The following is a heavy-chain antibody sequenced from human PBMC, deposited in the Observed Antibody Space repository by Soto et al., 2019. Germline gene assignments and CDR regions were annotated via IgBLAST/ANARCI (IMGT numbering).Heavy chain of an antibody. J-gene: IGHJ6*02. CDR2: TYYRSKWFL. CDR1: GVTVSSRGAS. V-gene: IGHV6-1*01. Sequence: PSRPLTWAIPGVTVSSRGASWIWIRQSPSRGLEWLGRTYYRSKWFLDYAAFVESRMTINVDTSRNQFSLHLNSVSPDDTAVYYYSGMDVWGQGTTVPVSS. CDR3: SGMDV.